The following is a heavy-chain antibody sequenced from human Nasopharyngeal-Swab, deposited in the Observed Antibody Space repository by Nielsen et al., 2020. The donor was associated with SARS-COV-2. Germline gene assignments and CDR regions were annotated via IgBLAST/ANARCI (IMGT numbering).Heavy chain of an antibody. D-gene: IGHD3/OR15-3a*01. CDR1: GFTFSSYS. Sequence: GGSLRLSCAASGFTFSSYSMHWVRQAPGKGLEWVSYISHTLDSIYYADSVKGRFTISRDNAKNSLDLQMNSLRADDTAAYYCARGHYDYWTGLDVWGEGTTVTVSS. J-gene: IGHJ6*04. CDR2: ISHTLDSI. V-gene: IGHV3-48*04. CDR3: ARGHYDYWTGLDV.